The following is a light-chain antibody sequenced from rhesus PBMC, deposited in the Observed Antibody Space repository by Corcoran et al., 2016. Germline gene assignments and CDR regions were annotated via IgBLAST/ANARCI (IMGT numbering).Light chain of an antibody. CDR3: QQSSSFPFT. Sequence: EIVLTQSPAFQSVTLKEKVTITCQASPNIGSSLPWYQQKPDQSPNLLIKYGSQSISGVPPRVSGIGSGTDFTLTINSLEAKDAATYYCQQSSSFPFTFGPGTKLDIK. CDR1: PNIGSS. J-gene: IGKJ3*01. V-gene: IGKV6-55*01. CDR2: YGS.